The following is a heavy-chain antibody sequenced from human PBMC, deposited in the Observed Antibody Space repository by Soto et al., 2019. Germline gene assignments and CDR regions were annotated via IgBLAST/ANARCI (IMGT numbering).Heavy chain of an antibody. CDR1: GFTVSSKY. V-gene: IGHV3-66*01. CDR3: ARDDVLCDGGRCYGVPLDV. Sequence: EVHLVESGGGLVQPGGSLRLSCAASGFTVSSKYMSWVRQAPGKGLEWVSLIQSGGPTYYADSVKGRFTISRDTSENTLHLQIDSLRAEDTAVYYCARDDVLCDGGRCYGVPLDVSGKGTTVTVSS. D-gene: IGHD2-15*01. J-gene: IGHJ6*04. CDR2: IQSGGPT.